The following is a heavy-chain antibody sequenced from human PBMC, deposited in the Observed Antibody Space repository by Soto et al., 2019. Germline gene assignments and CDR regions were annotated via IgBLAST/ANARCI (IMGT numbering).Heavy chain of an antibody. CDR1: GGSFSGYY. CDR3: ARGRYYYDSSGYYWSVGRFDY. Sequence: SETLSLTCAVYGGSFSGYYWSWIRQPPGKGLECIGEINHSGSTNYNPSLKSRVTISVDTSKNQFSLKLSSVTAADTAVYYCARGRYYYDSSGYYWSVGRFDYWGQGTLVTLSS. CDR2: INHSGST. D-gene: IGHD3-22*01. V-gene: IGHV4-34*01. J-gene: IGHJ4*02.